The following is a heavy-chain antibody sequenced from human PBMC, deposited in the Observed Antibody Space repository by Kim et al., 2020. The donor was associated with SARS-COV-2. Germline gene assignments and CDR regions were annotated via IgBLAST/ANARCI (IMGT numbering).Heavy chain of an antibody. CDR3: ARFEADSSGWYFDAFDI. Sequence: SETLSLTCTVSGGSISSYYWSWIRQPPGKGLEWIGYIYYSGSTNYNPSLKSRVSISVDTSKNQFSLKLSSVTAAETAVYYCARFEADSSGWYFDAFDIWGQGTMVTVSS. CDR1: GGSISSYY. D-gene: IGHD6-19*01. V-gene: IGHV4-59*01. J-gene: IGHJ3*02. CDR2: IYYSGST.